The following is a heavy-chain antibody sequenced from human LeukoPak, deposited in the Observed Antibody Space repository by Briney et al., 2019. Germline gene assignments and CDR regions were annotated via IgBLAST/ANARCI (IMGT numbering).Heavy chain of an antibody. CDR2: IYHSGST. CDR1: GGSISSGGYS. V-gene: IGHV4-30-2*05. Sequence: PSETLSLTCAVSGGSISSGGYSWSWIRQPPGKGLEWIGYIYHSGSTYYNPSLKSRVTISVDTSKNQFSLKLSSVTAADTAVYYCARGPEYSYAISGDYYYYGMDVWGQGTTVTVSS. D-gene: IGHD5-18*01. J-gene: IGHJ6*02. CDR3: ARGPEYSYAISGDYYYYGMDV.